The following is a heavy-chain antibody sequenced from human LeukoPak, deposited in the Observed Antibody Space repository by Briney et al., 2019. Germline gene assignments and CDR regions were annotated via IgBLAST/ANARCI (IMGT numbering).Heavy chain of an antibody. CDR3: AAIPYYDYGGIYYFDY. CDR1: GFTFTSSA. V-gene: IGHV1-58*02. J-gene: IGHJ4*02. D-gene: IGHD4/OR15-4a*01. Sequence: SVKVSCKASGFTFTSSAMQWVRQARGQRLEWIGWIAVGSGNTNYAQKFQERVTITRDMSTSTAYMELSSLRSEDTAVYYCAAIPYYDYGGIYYFDYWGQGTLVTVSS. CDR2: IAVGSGNT.